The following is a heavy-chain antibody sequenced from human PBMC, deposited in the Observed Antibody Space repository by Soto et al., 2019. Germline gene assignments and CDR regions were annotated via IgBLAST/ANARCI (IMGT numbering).Heavy chain of an antibody. CDR2: INPLPTSGST. D-gene: IGHD6-13*01. V-gene: IGHV1-46*01. CDR3: ARDLTAAAY. Sequence: QVQLVQSGAEVKKPGASVKVSCKASGYIFTNYYIHWVRQAPGQGLEWMAIINPLPTSGSTNYAQKFQGRVTVTRDTSTSTVYMELISLTSEDTAIYFCARDLTAAAYWGQGTLVTVSS. CDR1: GYIFTNYY. J-gene: IGHJ4*02.